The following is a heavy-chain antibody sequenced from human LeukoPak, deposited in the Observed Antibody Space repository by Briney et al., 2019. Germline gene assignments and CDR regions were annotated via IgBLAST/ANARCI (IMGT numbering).Heavy chain of an antibody. CDR1: GYTFTSYD. Sequence: ASVKVSCKASGYTFTSYDINWVRQATGQGLEWMGWMNPNSGSTGYAQKFQGRVTMTRNTSISTAYMELSSLRSEDTAVYYCARTKTTYYDLWSGYSYYYYYMDVWGKGTTVTVSS. V-gene: IGHV1-8*01. CDR3: ARTKTTYYDLWSGYSYYYYYMDV. J-gene: IGHJ6*03. D-gene: IGHD3-3*01. CDR2: MNPNSGST.